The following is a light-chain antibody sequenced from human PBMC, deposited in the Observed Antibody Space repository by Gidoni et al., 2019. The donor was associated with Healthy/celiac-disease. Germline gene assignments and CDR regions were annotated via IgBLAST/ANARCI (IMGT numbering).Light chain of an antibody. V-gene: IGKV4-1*01. CDR2: WAS. J-gene: IGKJ1*01. Sequence: DIVMTQSPDSLAVTLGERATINCKSSQSVLYSSNNKNYLAWYQQKPGQPPKLLIYWASTRESGVPDRFSGSGSWTDFTLTISSLQAEDVAVYYCQQYYSTPPAFSQGTKVEIK. CDR3: QQYYSTPPA. CDR1: QSVLYSSNNKNY.